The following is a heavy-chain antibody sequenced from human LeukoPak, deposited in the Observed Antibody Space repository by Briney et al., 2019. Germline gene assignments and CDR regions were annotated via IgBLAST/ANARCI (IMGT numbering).Heavy chain of an antibody. D-gene: IGHD6-19*01. V-gene: IGHV3-23*01. CDR2: ISGRGGST. CDR3: AKLAVAGPERSWYGMDV. Sequence: GGSLRLSCAASGFTFSGYAMSWVRQAPGEGRECVSAISGRGGSTYYADSVKGRFTISRDNSKNTLYLQMNSLRAEDTAVYYCAKLAVAGPERSWYGMDVWGQGTTVTVSS. J-gene: IGHJ6*02. CDR1: GFTFSGYA.